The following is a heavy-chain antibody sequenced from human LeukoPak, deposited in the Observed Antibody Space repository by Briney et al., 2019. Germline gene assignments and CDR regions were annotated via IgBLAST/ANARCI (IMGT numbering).Heavy chain of an antibody. CDR1: GGSISSYY. D-gene: IGHD3-3*01. V-gene: IGHV4-59*01. J-gene: IGHJ4*02. CDR3: ARGQILEDKPLDY. Sequence: SETLSLTCTVSGGSISSYYWSWIRQPPGKGLEWIGYIYYSGSTNYNPSLKSRVTISVDTSKNQFSLKLSSVTAADTAVYYCARGQILEDKPLDYWGQGTLVTVSS. CDR2: IYYSGST.